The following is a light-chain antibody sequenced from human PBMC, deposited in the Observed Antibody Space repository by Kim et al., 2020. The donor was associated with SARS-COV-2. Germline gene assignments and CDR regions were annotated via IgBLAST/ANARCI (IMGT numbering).Light chain of an antibody. J-gene: IGLJ2*01. Sequence: QRVTVSCSGSNSNIGNNAVNLYPQLPGKAPKLLIYFDDLLPSGVSDRFSGSKSGTSASLAISGLQFEDEADYYCEAWDDRLSAYVFGGGTKLTVL. CDR3: EAWDDRLSAYV. V-gene: IGLV1-36*01. CDR1: NSNIGNNA. CDR2: FDD.